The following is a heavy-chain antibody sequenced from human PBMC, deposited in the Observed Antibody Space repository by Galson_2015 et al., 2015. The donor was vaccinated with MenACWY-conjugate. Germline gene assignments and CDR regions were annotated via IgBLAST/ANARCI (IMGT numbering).Heavy chain of an antibody. J-gene: IGHJ4*02. CDR2: ISYDGSNK. CDR3: AKGRSKSWYPSGDY. D-gene: IGHD1-14*01. Sequence: SLRLSCAASGFTFSSYGMHWVRQAPGMGLEWLAVISYDGSNKYYADSVMGRFTISRDNSRNTLYLEMNSLSADDTALYYCAKGRSKSWYPSGDYWGQGTQVTVS. V-gene: IGHV3-30*18. CDR1: GFTFSSYG.